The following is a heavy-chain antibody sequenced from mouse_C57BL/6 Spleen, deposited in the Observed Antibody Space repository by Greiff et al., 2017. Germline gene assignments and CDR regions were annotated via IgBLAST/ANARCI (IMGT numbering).Heavy chain of an antibody. CDR1: GYTFTSYG. V-gene: IGHV1-81*01. J-gene: IGHJ3*01. Sequence: VMLVESGAELARPGASVKLSCKASGYTFTSYGISWVKQRTGQGLEWIGEIYPRSGNTYYNEKFKGKATLTADKSSSTAYMELRSLTSEDSAVYFCAVITTAPFAYWGQGTLVTVSA. D-gene: IGHD1-1*01. CDR2: IYPRSGNT. CDR3: AVITTAPFAY.